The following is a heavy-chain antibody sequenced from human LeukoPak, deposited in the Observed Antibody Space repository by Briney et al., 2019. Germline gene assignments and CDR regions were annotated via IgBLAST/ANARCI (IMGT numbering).Heavy chain of an antibody. D-gene: IGHD1-1*01. J-gene: IGHJ6*02. CDR1: GGSISSGSYY. CDR3: ARGGNDYYGMDV. V-gene: IGHV4-61*02. Sequence: SQTLSLTCTVSGGSISSGSYYWSWIRQPAGKGLERIGRIYTSGSTNYNPSLKSRVTISVDTSKNQFSLKLSSVTAADTAVYYCARGGNDYYGMDVWGQGNTVTVSS. CDR2: IYTSGST.